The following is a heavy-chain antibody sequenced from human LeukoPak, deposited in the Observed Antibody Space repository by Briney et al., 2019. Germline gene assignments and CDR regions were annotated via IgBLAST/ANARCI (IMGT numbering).Heavy chain of an antibody. J-gene: IGHJ1*01. CDR1: GGSISSYY. V-gene: IGHV4-59*01. CDR3: ARDAPYCSGGSCTKYFQH. D-gene: IGHD2-15*01. CDR2: IYYSGST. Sequence: SGTLSLTCTVSGGSISSYYWSWIRQPPGKGLEWIGYIYYSGSTNYNPSLKSRVTISVDTSKNQFSLKLSSVTAADTAVYYCARDAPYCSGGSCTKYFQHWGQGTLVTVSS.